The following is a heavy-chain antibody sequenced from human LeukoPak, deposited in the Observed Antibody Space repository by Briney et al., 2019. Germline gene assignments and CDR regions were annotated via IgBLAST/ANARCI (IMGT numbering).Heavy chain of an antibody. CDR1: GFTFSSYW. J-gene: IGHJ4*02. V-gene: IGHV3-7*01. CDR3: ASWNYYGSGSQGF. CDR2: IKQDGSDK. D-gene: IGHD3-10*01. Sequence: GGSLRLSCAASGFTFSSYWMSWVRQAPGKGLEWVANIKQDGSDKYYVDSVKGRFTISRDNAKNSLYLQMNSLRAEDTAVYYCASWNYYGSGSQGFWGQGTLVTVSS.